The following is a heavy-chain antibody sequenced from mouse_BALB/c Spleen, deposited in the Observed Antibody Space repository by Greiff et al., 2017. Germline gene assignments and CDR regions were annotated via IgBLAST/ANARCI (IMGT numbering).Heavy chain of an antibody. CDR2: IDPYNGGT. J-gene: IGHJ4*01. Sequence: EVQRVESGPELVKPGASVKVSCKASGYSFTDYNMYWVKQSHGKSLEWIGYIDPYNGGTSYNQKFKGKATLTVDKSSSTAFMHLNSLTSEDSAVYYCARWAYGNYVGAMDYWGQGTSVTVSS. CDR1: GYSFTDYN. CDR3: ARWAYGNYVGAMDY. D-gene: IGHD2-1*01. V-gene: IGHV1S135*01.